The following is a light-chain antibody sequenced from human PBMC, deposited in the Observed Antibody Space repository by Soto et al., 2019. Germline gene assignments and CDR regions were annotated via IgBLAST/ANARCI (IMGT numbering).Light chain of an antibody. CDR1: LSVASN. CDR2: GAS. V-gene: IGKV3-15*01. J-gene: IGKJ2*01. CDR3: QQYHNWPPQYT. Sequence: EIVMTQSPASLSVSPGDGATLSCRASLSVASNVAWYQQRPGQGPRLLIHGASTRAVGVPARFSGSGSGTDFTLSISCLQSEDFAVYYCQQYHNWPPQYTFGQGTKLQIK.